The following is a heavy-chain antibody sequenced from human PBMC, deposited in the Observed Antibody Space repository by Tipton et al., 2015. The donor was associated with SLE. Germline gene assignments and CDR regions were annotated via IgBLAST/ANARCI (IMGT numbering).Heavy chain of an antibody. J-gene: IGHJ4*02. D-gene: IGHD2-21*01. Sequence: GSLRLSCAGSGFNFRHYWMTWVRQAPGKGLEWVANMDQDGSEKYYVDSVKGRFTISRDKAKNSVYLQMNSLRAEDTAVYYCASKVAYCNSGTCYSRYWGQGSPVTVSS. CDR2: MDQDGSEK. CDR3: ASKVAYCNSGTCYSRY. CDR1: GFNFRHYW. V-gene: IGHV3-7*01.